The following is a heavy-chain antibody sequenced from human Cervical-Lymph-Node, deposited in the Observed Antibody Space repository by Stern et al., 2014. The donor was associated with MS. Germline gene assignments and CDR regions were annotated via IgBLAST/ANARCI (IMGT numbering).Heavy chain of an antibody. CDR1: GFTFSSYG. Sequence: VQLVESGGGVVQPGRSLRLSCAASGFTFSSYGMHWVRQAPGKGLEWVAVIWYDGINKDYADSVKGRFTISRDNSKNSLYLQMNSLRAEDTAVYYCARDGPDSSGYYWFWDYWGQGTLVTVSS. CDR2: IWYDGINK. CDR3: ARDGPDSSGYYWFWDY. D-gene: IGHD3-22*01. V-gene: IGHV3-33*01. J-gene: IGHJ4*02.